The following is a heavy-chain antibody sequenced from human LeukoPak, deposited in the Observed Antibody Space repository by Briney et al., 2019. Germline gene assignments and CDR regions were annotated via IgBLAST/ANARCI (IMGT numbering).Heavy chain of an antibody. CDR2: IRNKGNNFAT. D-gene: IGHD3-3*01. CDR3: AIGGVVILGYDY. J-gene: IGHJ4*02. Sequence: PGGSLRLSCAVSGFTFSGSDVHWVRQASGKGLEWVGRIRNKGNNFATIYAASMKGRFTISRDDSKNTAYLQMSSLKTEDTAMYYCAIGGVVILGYDYWGQGTLVTVSS. V-gene: IGHV3-73*01. CDR1: GFTFSGSD.